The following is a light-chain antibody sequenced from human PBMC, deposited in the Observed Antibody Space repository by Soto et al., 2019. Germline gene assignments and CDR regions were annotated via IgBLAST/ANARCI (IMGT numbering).Light chain of an antibody. Sequence: EIVMTQSPATLSVSPGERATLSCRASQSVSSNLVWYQQKPGQGPRLLIYSASTRATGIPARFSGSGSGTEFTLTIHSLQSEDFAVYYCQQYNNWVTFGGGTKVEI. CDR3: QQYNNWVT. CDR2: SAS. CDR1: QSVSSN. V-gene: IGKV3-15*01. J-gene: IGKJ4*01.